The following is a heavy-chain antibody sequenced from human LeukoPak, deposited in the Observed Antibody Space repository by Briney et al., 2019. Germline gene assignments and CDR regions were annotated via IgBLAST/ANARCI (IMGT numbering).Heavy chain of an antibody. J-gene: IGHJ4*02. CDR2: ISGTGGGT. Sequence: GGSLRLSCAASGFTFNTYAMSWVRQAPGKGLEWVSSISGTGGGTYYADSVKGRFTISRDNSKNTLYLQMNSLRAEDTAVYYCALVVTKYYFDYWGQGTLVTVSS. CDR3: ALVVTKYYFDY. V-gene: IGHV3-23*01. CDR1: GFTFNTYA. D-gene: IGHD3-22*01.